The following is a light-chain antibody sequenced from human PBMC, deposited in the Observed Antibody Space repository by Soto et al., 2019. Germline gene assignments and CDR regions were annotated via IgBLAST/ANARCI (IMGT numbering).Light chain of an antibody. CDR3: CSYAGNFFV. V-gene: IGLV2-11*01. CDR2: DVS. Sequence: QSVLTQPRSVSGSPGQSVTISCTGTSSDVGGYNYVSWYQQHPGKAPKVMIYDVSKRPSGVPDRFSGSKSGNTASLTISGLQSEDEADYYCCSYAGNFFVFGTGTKVTVL. J-gene: IGLJ1*01. CDR1: SSDVGGYNY.